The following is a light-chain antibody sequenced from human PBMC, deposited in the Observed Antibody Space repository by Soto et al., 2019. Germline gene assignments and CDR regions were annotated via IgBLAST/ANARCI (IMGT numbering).Light chain of an antibody. CDR3: QQYNKWVT. V-gene: IGKV3-15*01. CDR1: QSVSSN. J-gene: IGKJ3*01. CDR2: GAS. Sequence: IVMTQSPATLSVSPGETATLSCRASQSVSSNLAWYQQKRGQAPRLLIYGASTRATGIPARFIGSGSGTDFTLTINSLQLEDFAVYYCQQYNKWVTFGPGTKVDLK.